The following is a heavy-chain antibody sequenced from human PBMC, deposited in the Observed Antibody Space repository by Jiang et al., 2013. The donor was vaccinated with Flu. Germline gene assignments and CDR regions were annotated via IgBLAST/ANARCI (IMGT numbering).Heavy chain of an antibody. D-gene: IGHD3-10*01. Sequence: GSGLVKPSETLSLTCTVSGGSISSYYWTWIRQPPEKGLEWIGYIHYTGITSYNPSLKSRVTISVDTSKNQFSLKLGSVTAADTAVYYCARQKWPGESYFDYWGLGTLVTVSS. V-gene: IGHV4-59*08. J-gene: IGHJ4*02. CDR1: GGSISSYY. CDR2: IHYTGIT. CDR3: ARQKWPGESYFDY.